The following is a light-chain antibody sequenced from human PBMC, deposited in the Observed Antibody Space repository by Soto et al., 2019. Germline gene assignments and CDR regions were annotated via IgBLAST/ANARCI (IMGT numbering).Light chain of an antibody. CDR3: QQYTTEPRT. J-gene: IGKJ2*02. V-gene: IGKV1-5*03. Sequence: DIQMTQSPSTLSASVGDRVTITCRASQNIGTLLAWYQQKPGKDPMVLIYKASSLESGLPSRCSGSGSGTSFTLTISSLQPDEFETEYCQQYTTEPRTDGQSTKLEIK. CDR1: QNIGTL. CDR2: KAS.